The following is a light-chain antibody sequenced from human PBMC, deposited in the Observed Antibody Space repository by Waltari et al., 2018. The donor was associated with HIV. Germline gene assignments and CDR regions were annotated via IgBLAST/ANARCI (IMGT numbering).Light chain of an antibody. CDR3: GTGDSSLSAVV. Sequence: QSVLTQPPSVSAAPGQKVTISCSGSSSNIGTTYVSSYPQPPGPAPKVPLYDRNMRPSWIPGRFSRSKSGTSATLGSTGLQTGDEADYYCGTGDSSLSAVVFGGGTKLTVL. V-gene: IGLV1-51*01. CDR2: DRN. J-gene: IGLJ2*01. CDR1: SSNIGTTY.